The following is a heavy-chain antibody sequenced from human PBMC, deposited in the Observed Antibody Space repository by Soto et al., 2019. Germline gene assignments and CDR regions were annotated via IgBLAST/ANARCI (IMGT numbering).Heavy chain of an antibody. J-gene: IGHJ3*02. V-gene: IGHV4-39*01. Sequence: SETLSLTCTVSGGSISSSSYYWGWIRQPPGKGLEWIGSIYYSGSTYYNPSLKSRVTISVDTSKNQFSLKLSSVTAADTAVYYCARNTIAAAGIEAFDIWGQGTMVTVSS. CDR2: IYYSGST. CDR3: ARNTIAAAGIEAFDI. D-gene: IGHD6-13*01. CDR1: GGSISSSSYY.